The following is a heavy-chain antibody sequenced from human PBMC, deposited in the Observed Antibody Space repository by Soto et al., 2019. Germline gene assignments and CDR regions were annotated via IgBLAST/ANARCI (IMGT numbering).Heavy chain of an antibody. J-gene: IGHJ4*02. V-gene: IGHV1-3*01. Sequence: GASVKVSCKASGYTFTNYAMHWVCQAPGQRLEWMGWINAGNGNTKYSQNFQGRVAITRDTSASTAYMELGSLRPEDTAVYYCARVGGFVVISPLYQFDYWGQETMVTVSS. CDR2: INAGNGNT. D-gene: IGHD2-2*01. CDR3: ARVGGFVVISPLYQFDY. CDR1: GYTFTNYA.